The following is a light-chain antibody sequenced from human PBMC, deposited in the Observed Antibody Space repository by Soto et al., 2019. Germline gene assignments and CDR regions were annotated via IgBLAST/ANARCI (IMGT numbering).Light chain of an antibody. CDR3: QSYDSSNHGV. CDR2: EVN. J-gene: IGLJ6*01. CDR1: SGSIASNY. Sequence: NFMLTQPHSVSESPGKTVTISCTGSSGSIASNYVQWYQQRPGSAPTTVIYEVNQRPSGVPDRFSGSIDSSSNSASLTISGLKTEDEADYYCQSYDSSNHGVFGSGTQLTVL. V-gene: IGLV6-57*02.